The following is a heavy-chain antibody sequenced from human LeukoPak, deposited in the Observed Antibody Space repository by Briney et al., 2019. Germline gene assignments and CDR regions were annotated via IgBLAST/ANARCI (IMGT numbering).Heavy chain of an antibody. Sequence: SETLSLTCTVSGGSISSYYWSWIRQHPGKGLEWIGYIYYSGSTYYNPSLKSRVTISVDTSKNQFSLKLSSVTAADTAVYYCARDLLGNEDQLLLRFDPWGQGTLVTVSS. D-gene: IGHD2-2*01. J-gene: IGHJ5*02. CDR3: ARDLLGNEDQLLLRFDP. CDR1: GGSISSYY. CDR2: IYYSGST. V-gene: IGHV4-59*06.